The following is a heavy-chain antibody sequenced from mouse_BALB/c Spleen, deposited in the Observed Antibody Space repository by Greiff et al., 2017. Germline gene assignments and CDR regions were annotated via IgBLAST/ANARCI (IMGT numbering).Heavy chain of an antibody. CDR3: ARDPVLRLRSYAMDY. V-gene: IGHV7-3*02. Sequence: EVQGVESGGGLVQPGGSLRLSCATSGFTFTDYYMSWVRQPPGKALEWLGFIRNKANGYTTEYSASVKGRFTISRDNSQSILYLQMNTLRAEDSATYYCARDPVLRLRSYAMDYWGQGTSVTVSS. CDR2: IRNKANGYTT. J-gene: IGHJ4*01. CDR1: GFTFTDYY. D-gene: IGHD1-2*01.